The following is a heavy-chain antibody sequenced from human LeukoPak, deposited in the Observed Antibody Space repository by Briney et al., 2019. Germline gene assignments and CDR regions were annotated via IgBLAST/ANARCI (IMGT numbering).Heavy chain of an antibody. CDR1: GGSITSHF. Sequence: SETLSLTCSVSGGSITSHFWSWIRQPPGKGLEWIGYIHYRGSTNYNPSLKSRVTISPDTSKNQLFLKLNSVTAADTAVYYCARLVWLGESPGSWFDSWGQGTLVTVSS. CDR2: IHYRGST. D-gene: IGHD3-10*01. V-gene: IGHV4-59*11. CDR3: ARLVWLGESPGSWFDS. J-gene: IGHJ5*01.